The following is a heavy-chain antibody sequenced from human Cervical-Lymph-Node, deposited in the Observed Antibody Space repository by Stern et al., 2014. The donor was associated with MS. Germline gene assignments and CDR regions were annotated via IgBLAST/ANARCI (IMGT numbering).Heavy chain of an antibody. CDR1: GYSFTNYW. V-gene: IGHV5-51*03. CDR3: AKLRGPMDV. CDR2: VYPGLSDA. Sequence: EVQLVESGAEVKKPGESLKISCKGFGYSFTNYWIGWVRQMPRKGLEWMGVVYPGLSDARYTPSFQGQVTISVDKSINTAYLQWSVLKASDTAIYYYAKLRGPMDVWGQGTTVTVSS. J-gene: IGHJ6*02.